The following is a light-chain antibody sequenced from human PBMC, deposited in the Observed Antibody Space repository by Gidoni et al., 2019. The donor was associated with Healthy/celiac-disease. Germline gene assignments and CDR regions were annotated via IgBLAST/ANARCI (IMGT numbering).Light chain of an antibody. J-gene: IGKJ1*01. Sequence: IQMTQSPSSLSASVGDRVTITCRASQSISSYLNWYQQKPGKAPKLLIYAASSLQSGVPSRFSGSGSGTDFTLTISSLQPEDFGTYYCQQSYSTPPRAFGQGTKVEIK. V-gene: IGKV1-39*01. CDR3: QQSYSTPPRA. CDR1: QSISSY. CDR2: AAS.